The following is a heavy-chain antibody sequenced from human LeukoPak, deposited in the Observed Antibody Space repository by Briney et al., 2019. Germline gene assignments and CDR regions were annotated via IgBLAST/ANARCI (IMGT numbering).Heavy chain of an antibody. D-gene: IGHD5-18*01. CDR1: GYTFTGYY. J-gene: IGHJ4*02. Sequence: ASVKVSCKASGYTFTGYYMHWVRQAPRQGLEWMGWINPNSGGTNYAQKFQGRVAMTRDTSISTAYMELSRLRSDDTAVYYCARDYGGGYSYGSDYWGQGTLVTVSS. V-gene: IGHV1-2*02. CDR2: INPNSGGT. CDR3: ARDYGGGYSYGSDY.